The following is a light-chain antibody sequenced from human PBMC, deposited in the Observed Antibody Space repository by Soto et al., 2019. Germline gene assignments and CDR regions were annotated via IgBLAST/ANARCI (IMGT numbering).Light chain of an antibody. V-gene: IGKV3-15*01. J-gene: IGKJ1*01. CDR1: QSVSSN. CDR2: GAS. CDR3: QQYGTPSRT. Sequence: EIVMTQSPATLSVSPGERATLSCRASQSVSSNLAWYQQKPGQAPRLLIYGASTRATGIPARFSGSGSGTEFTLTISRLEPEDFAVYYCQQYGTPSRTFGQGSMVDI.